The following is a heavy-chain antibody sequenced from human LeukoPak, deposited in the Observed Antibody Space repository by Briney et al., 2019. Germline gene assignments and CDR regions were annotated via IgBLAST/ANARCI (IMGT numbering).Heavy chain of an antibody. D-gene: IGHD3-16*01. V-gene: IGHV4-34*01. CDR2: INHTGET. CDR3: ARGLHVGETLPYYF. J-gene: IGHJ4*02. CDR1: GGSYTNYY. Sequence: SETLSLTCAVYGGSYTNYYWTWIRQSPGKGLEWIGEINHTGETNYNPSLKSRVTISVDPSKNQFSVKVTSVTAADTAMYYCARGLHVGETLPYYFWSQGTMVTVSS.